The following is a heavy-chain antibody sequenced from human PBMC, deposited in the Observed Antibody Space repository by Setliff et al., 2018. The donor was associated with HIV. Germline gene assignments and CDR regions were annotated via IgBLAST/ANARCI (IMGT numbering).Heavy chain of an antibody. Sequence: LSLTCSVSGDSISSGSYYWSWSRLPAGKGLEWIGQIHTTGSTNYNPSLKSRVTISMDTSKNRFSLNLNSVTATDTAVYYCAKRTFGSGRLDPWGQGTLVTVSS. CDR1: GDSISSGSYY. D-gene: IGHD3-16*01. CDR2: IHTTGST. J-gene: IGHJ5*02. V-gene: IGHV4-61*09. CDR3: AKRTFGSGRLDP.